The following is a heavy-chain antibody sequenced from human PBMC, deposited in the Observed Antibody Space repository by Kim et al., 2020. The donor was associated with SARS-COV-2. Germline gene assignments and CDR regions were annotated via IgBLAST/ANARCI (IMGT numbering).Heavy chain of an antibody. CDR3: DAADY. CDR2: ITDSGTTT. J-gene: IGHJ4*02. D-gene: IGHD6-25*01. CDR1: GFPFSNFV. Sequence: GGSLRLSCAASGFPFSNFVMGWVRQAPGKGLEWVSTITDSGTTTYYADSVKGRFTISRDNSKNTLYLQLTSLRAEDTAVYYCDAADYWGQGTLVPVSS. V-gene: IGHV3-23*01.